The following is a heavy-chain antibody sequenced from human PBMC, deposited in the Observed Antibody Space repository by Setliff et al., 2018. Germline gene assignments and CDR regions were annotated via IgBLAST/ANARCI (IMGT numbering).Heavy chain of an antibody. CDR1: GGTFSSYA. D-gene: IGHD3-22*01. J-gene: IGHJ4*02. V-gene: IGHV1-46*01. Sequence: GASVKVSCKASGGTFSSYAINWVRQAPGQGLEWMGWINPGGGSTTYAQKFQGRVTMTRDTSTSTVYMELSSLRTEDTAVYYCARGYYDSYARYYVVGDYWGQGTPVTVSS. CDR3: ARGYYDSYARYYVVGDY. CDR2: INPGGGST.